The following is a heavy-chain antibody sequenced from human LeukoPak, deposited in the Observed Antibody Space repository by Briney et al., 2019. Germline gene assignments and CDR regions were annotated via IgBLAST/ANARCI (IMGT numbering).Heavy chain of an antibody. J-gene: IGHJ3*02. CDR2: IYSGGSGGST. CDR1: GITVSSNV. Sequence: QPGGSLRHSSAASGITVSSNVMRDVRQAPGKGLEWVSVIYSGGSGGSTYYADSVKARFTISRDNSKNTLYFQLNSLRVEDTAIYYCASSPRIDGFDIWSQGTMVTVSS. CDR3: ASSPRIDGFDI. V-gene: IGHV3-53*01.